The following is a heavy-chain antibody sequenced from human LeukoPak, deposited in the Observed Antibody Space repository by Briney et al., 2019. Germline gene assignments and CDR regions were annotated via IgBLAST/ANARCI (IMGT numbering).Heavy chain of an antibody. J-gene: IGHJ4*02. CDR2: INHSGST. V-gene: IGHV4-34*01. Sequence: KPSETLSLTCAVYGGSFSGYYWSWIRQPPGKGLEWIGEINHSGSTNYNPSLKSRVTISVDTSKNQFSLKLSSVTAADTAVYYCARWPNRSGYWSSGRWGQGTLVTVSS. CDR3: ARWPNRSGYWSSGR. D-gene: IGHD3-3*01. CDR1: GGSFSGYY.